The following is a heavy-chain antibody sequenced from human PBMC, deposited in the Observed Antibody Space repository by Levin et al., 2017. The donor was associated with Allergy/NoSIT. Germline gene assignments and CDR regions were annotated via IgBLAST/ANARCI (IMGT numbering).Heavy chain of an antibody. CDR2: INSIGSTT. J-gene: IGHJ4*02. CDR1: GFTFSSYE. CDR3: AKYDQGGGFDY. Sequence: GGSLRLSCAASGFTFSSYEMTWVRQAPGKGLEWVSYINSIGSTTHYTDSVKGRFTISRDNAKNSLYLQMNSLRAEDTAVYYCAKYDQGGGFDYWGQGTLVTVSS. V-gene: IGHV3-48*03. D-gene: IGHD3-16*01.